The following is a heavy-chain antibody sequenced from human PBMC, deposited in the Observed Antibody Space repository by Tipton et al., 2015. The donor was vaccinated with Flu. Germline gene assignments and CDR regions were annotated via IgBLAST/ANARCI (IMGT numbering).Heavy chain of an antibody. CDR3: ARVVVVPAATPQGAFDI. V-gene: IGHV3-33*01. J-gene: IGHJ3*02. D-gene: IGHD2-2*01. CDR2: IWYDGSNK. Sequence: SLRLSCAASGFTFSSYGMHWVRQAPGKGLEWVAVIWYDGSNKYYADSVKGRFTISRDNAKNSLYLQMNSLRAEDTAVYYCARVVVVPAATPQGAFDIWGQGTMVTVSS. CDR1: GFTFSSYG.